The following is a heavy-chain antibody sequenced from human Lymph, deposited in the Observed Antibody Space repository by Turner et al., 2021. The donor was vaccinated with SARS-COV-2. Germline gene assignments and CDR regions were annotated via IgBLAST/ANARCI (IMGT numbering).Heavy chain of an antibody. Sequence: QVQLVQSGAEVKKPGSSVKVSCKASGGTFSSSAISWVLQAPGQGLEWMGGTIPIFCTANYAQRFQGRVTITADESTSTAYMELRSLRSEDTAVYYCARGAAYCSGGSCYRKGFAYWGQGTPVTVSS. D-gene: IGHD2-15*01. CDR2: TIPIFCTA. CDR1: GGTFSSSA. J-gene: IGHJ4*02. CDR3: ARGAAYCSGGSCYRKGFAY. V-gene: IGHV1-69*01.